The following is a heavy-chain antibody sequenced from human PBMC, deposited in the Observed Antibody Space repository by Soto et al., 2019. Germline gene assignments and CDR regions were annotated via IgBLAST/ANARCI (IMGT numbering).Heavy chain of an antibody. V-gene: IGHV3-7*01. CDR3: VGDGMDV. Sequence: GGSLRLSWEVSGFSFSSYWMSWVRQAPGKGLEWVANIKKDGSEKYYVDSLKGRFTISRDNAKNSLYLQMNSLRAEDTAVYYCVGDGMDVWGQGTTVTVSS. CDR1: GFSFSSYW. CDR2: IKKDGSEK. J-gene: IGHJ6*02. D-gene: IGHD3-10*01.